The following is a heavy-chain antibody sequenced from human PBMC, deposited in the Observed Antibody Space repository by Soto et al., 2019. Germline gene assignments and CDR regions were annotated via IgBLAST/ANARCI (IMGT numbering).Heavy chain of an antibody. CDR1: GFTFSNFA. CDR3: ARDITRFGEVLYY. Sequence: PGGSLRLSCAASGFTFSNFAMHWVRQAPGKGLEWVAIISHDGSNKYYADSVKGRFTISRDNSKNTLYLQMNSPRAEDTAVYYCARDITRFGEVLYYWGQGTQVNVSS. CDR2: ISHDGSNK. D-gene: IGHD3-10*01. V-gene: IGHV3-30-3*01. J-gene: IGHJ4*02.